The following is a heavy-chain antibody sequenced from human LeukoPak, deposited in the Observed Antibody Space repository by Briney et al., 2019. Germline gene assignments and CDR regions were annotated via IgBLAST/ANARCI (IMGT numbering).Heavy chain of an antibody. V-gene: IGHV4-59*12. CDR1: GGSISSYY. CDR2: IYYSGST. D-gene: IGHD4-23*01. Sequence: SETLSLTCTVSGGSISSYYWSWIRQPPGKGLEWIGDIYYSGSTNYNPSLKSRVTISVDTSKNQFSLKLSSVTAADTAVYYCARDQTVVTDHDAFHIWGQGTMVTVSS. J-gene: IGHJ3*02. CDR3: ARDQTVVTDHDAFHI.